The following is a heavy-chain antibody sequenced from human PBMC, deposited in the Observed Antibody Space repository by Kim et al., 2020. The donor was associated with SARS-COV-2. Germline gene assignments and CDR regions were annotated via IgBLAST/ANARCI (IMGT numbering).Heavy chain of an antibody. V-gene: IGHV6-1*01. D-gene: IGHD6-19*01. CDR2: TYYRSKWYN. J-gene: IGHJ5*02. Sequence: SQTLSRTCAISGDSVSSNSAAWNWIRQSPSRGLEWLGRTYYRSKWYNDYAVSVKSRITINPDTSKNQFSLQLNSVTPEDTAVYYCARDPGLSSGWYVNWFDPCGQGTLVTVSS. CDR1: GDSVSSNSAA. CDR3: ARDPGLSSGWYVNWFDP.